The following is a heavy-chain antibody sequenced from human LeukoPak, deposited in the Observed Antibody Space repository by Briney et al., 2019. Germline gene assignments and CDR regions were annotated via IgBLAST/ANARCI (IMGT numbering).Heavy chain of an antibody. CDR3: ARDRGERGSSWSLPAHGFDI. J-gene: IGHJ3*02. CDR2: IVPIFGTT. CDR1: GGTFSSYA. Sequence: ASVKVSCKASGGTFSSYAINWVRQAPGQGLEWMGRIVPIFGTTNYAQKFQGRVTITTDESTSTAYMELSSLRSEDPAVYYCARDRGERGSSWSLPAHGFDIWGQGTMVTVSS. V-gene: IGHV1-69*05. D-gene: IGHD6-13*01.